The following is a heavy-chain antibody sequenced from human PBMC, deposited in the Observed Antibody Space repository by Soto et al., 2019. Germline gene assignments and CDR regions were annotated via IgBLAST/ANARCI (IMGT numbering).Heavy chain of an antibody. CDR1: GFTFSNAW. CDR2: IKSKTDGGTT. V-gene: IGHV3-15*01. CDR3: TKGSIDYYYGMDV. Sequence: GGSLRLSCAASGFTFSNAWMSWVRQAPGKGLEWVGRIKSKTDGGTTDYAAPVKGRFTISRDDSKNTLYLQMNSLKTEDTAVYYCTKGSIDYYYGMDVWGQGTTVTVSS. J-gene: IGHJ6*02.